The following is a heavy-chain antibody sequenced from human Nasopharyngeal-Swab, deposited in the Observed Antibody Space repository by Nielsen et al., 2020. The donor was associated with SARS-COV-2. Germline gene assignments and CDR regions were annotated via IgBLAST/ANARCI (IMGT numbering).Heavy chain of an antibody. V-gene: IGHV3-30*04. J-gene: IGHJ1*01. D-gene: IGHD1-26*01. Sequence: GESLNISCAASGFTFSSYAMNWVRQAPGKGLEWVAVISYDGGNKYYADSVKGRFTISRDNSKNTLYLQMNSLRAEDTAVYYCARGYSGSYYEYFQHWGQGTLVTVSS. CDR1: GFTFSSYA. CDR2: ISYDGGNK. CDR3: ARGYSGSYYEYFQH.